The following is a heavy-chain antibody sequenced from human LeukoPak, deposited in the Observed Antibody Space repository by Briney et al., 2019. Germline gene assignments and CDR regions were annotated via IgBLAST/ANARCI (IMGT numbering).Heavy chain of an antibody. CDR2: ISSSDSTI. D-gene: IGHD5-24*01. J-gene: IGHJ4*02. Sequence: SGGSLRLSCAASGFTFSSYEMNWVRQAPGEGLEWVSYISSSDSTIYYADSVKGRFTISRDNAKYSLYLQMDSLRAGDTAVYYCARTIEMATISYFDYWGQGTLVTVSS. CDR3: ARTIEMATISYFDY. CDR1: GFTFSSYE. V-gene: IGHV3-48*03.